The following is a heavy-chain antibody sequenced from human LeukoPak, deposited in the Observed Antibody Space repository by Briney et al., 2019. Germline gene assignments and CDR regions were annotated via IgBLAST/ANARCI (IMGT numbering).Heavy chain of an antibody. CDR2: ISYDGSNK. V-gene: IGHV3-30-3*01. CDR3: ARDQAPVEMATISPFDY. CDR1: GFTFSSYA. Sequence: GGSLRLSCAASGFTFSSYAMHWVRQAPGKGLEWVAVISYDGSNKYYADSVKGRFTISRDNSKNTLYLQMNSLRAEDTAVYYCARDQAPVEMATISPFDYWGQGTLVTVSS. D-gene: IGHD5-24*01. J-gene: IGHJ4*02.